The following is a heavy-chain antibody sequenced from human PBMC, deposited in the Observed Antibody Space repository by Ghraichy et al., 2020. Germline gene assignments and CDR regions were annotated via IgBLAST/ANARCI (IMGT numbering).Heavy chain of an antibody. CDR3: AKAPSGYSSGWYEPYPGGFFDY. CDR1: GFTFSSYA. J-gene: IGHJ4*02. Sequence: GGSLRLSCAASGFTFSSYAMSWVRQAPGKGLEWVSAISGSGGSTYYADSVKGRFTISRDNSKNTLYLQMNSLRAEDTAVYYCAKAPSGYSSGWYEPYPGGFFDYWGQGTLVTVSS. CDR2: ISGSGGST. V-gene: IGHV3-23*01. D-gene: IGHD6-19*01.